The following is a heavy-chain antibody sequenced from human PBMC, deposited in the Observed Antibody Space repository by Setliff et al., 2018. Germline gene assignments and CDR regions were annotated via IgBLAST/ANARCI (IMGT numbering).Heavy chain of an antibody. CDR1: GFTFSNAW. V-gene: IGHV3-15*01. Sequence: GGSLRLSCAASGFTFSNAWMSWVRQAPGKGLEWVGRIKSKTDGGTTDYAAPVKGRFTISRDDSKNTLYLQMNSLKTEDTAVYYCTTAQSPMAFYYYYMDVWGKGTTVTVS. CDR3: TTAQSPMAFYYYYMDV. D-gene: IGHD3-10*01. J-gene: IGHJ6*03. CDR2: IKSKTDGGTT.